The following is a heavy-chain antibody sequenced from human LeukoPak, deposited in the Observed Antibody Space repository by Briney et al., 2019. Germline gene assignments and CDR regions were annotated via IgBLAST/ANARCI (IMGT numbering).Heavy chain of an antibody. CDR3: ARSGVPDY. Sequence: SETLSLTCTASGVPISSYYWSWIRQPTGKGLEWIGYIYYSGSTNYNPSLKSRVTISVDTSKNQFSLKLSSATAADTAVYYCARSGVPDYWGQGTLVTVSS. J-gene: IGHJ4*02. CDR1: GVPISSYY. CDR2: IYYSGST. D-gene: IGHD7-27*01. V-gene: IGHV4-59*01.